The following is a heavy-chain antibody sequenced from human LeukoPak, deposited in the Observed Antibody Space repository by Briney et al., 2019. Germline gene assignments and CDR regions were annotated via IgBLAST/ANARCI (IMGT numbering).Heavy chain of an antibody. V-gene: IGHV3-21*01. CDR3: ASIPLGPFDY. CDR2: ISSSSSYI. J-gene: IGHJ4*02. CDR1: GFTFSSYS. Sequence: GGSLRLSCAASGFTFSSYSMNWVRQAPGKGLEWDSSISSSSSYIYYADSVEGRFTISRDNAKNSLYLQMNSLRAEDTAVYYCASIPLGPFDYWGQGTLVIVSS. D-gene: IGHD3-16*01.